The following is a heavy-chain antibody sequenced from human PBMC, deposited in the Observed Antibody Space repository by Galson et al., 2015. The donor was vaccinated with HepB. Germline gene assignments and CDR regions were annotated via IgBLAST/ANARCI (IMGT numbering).Heavy chain of an antibody. V-gene: IGHV3-30*04. Sequence: SLRLSCAASGFTFSSFAIHWVRQAPGKGLEWVAVISYDGSNQYYADSVKGRFTISRDNVKNSMYLQMNRLRAEDTAAYYWARVADSDYGDHSHFDSWGQGTLVTVSS. CDR1: GFTFSSFA. CDR2: ISYDGSNQ. CDR3: ARVADSDYGDHSHFDS. J-gene: IGHJ4*02. D-gene: IGHD4-17*01.